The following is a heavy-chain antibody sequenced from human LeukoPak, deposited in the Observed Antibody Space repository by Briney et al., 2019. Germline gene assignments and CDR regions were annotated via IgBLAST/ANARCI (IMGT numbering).Heavy chain of an antibody. V-gene: IGHV1-18*01. CDR3: ARANYYYYYYMDV. CDR1: GYTFTSYG. CDR2: ISAYNGNT. Sequence: GASVKVSRKASGYTFTSYGISWERQAPGQGLEWMGWISAYNGNTNYAQKLQGRVTMTTDTSTSTAYMELRSLRSDDTAVYYCARANYYYYYYMDVWGKGTTVTISS. J-gene: IGHJ6*03.